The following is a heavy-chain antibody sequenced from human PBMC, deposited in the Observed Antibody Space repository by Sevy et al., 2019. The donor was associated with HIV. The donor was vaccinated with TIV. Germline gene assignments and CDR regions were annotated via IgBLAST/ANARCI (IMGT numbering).Heavy chain of an antibody. CDR2: IYYSGST. J-gene: IGHJ6*02. CDR3: ARESYDILPGSRGMDV. Sequence: SETLSLTCTVSGGSISSYYWSWIRQPPGKRLEWIGYIYYSGSTNYNPSLKSRVTISVDTSKNQFSLKLRSVTAADTAEYYCARESYDILPGSRGMDVWGQGITVTVSS. V-gene: IGHV4-59*01. CDR1: GGSISSYY. D-gene: IGHD3-9*01.